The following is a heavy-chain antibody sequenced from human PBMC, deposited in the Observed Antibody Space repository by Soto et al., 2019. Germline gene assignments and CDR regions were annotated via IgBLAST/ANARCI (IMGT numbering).Heavy chain of an antibody. CDR2: INHSGST. CDR3: ARRGPDLGYCSSTSCHLGY. Sequence: SENLYITCAVYGGSFSGYYWSWIRQPPGKGLEWIGEINHSGSTNYNPSLKSRVTISVDTSKNQFSLKLSSVTAADTAVYYCARRGPDLGYCSSTSCHLGYWGQGTRVTVS. CDR1: GGSFSGYY. V-gene: IGHV4-34*01. D-gene: IGHD2-2*01. J-gene: IGHJ4*02.